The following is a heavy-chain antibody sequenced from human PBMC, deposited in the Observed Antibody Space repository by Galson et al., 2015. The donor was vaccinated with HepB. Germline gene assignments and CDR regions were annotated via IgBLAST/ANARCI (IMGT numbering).Heavy chain of an antibody. CDR3: AREATPWKRAEWEARRGFLDY. J-gene: IGHJ4*02. CDR1: NTSFAGSG. Sequence: SVKVSCKAANTSFAGSGISWVRQAPGQGLEWMGWISAYNGENTYAQKFQNRLSLIVDNPTETAYMEFWDLRPDDTAVYYCAREATPWKRAEWEARRGFLDYWGRGTMVTVS. V-gene: IGHV1-18*04. D-gene: IGHD1-26*01. CDR2: ISAYNGEN.